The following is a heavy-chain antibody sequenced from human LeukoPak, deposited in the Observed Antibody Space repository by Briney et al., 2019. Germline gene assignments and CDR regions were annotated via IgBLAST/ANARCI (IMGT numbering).Heavy chain of an antibody. V-gene: IGHV3-53*01. D-gene: IGHD4-17*01. J-gene: IGHJ5*02. CDR1: GFTVSSNY. Sequence: PGGSLRLSCAASGFTVSSNYMSWVRQAPGKGLEWVSVIYSGGSTYYADSVKGRFTISRDNSKNTLYLQMNSLRAEDTAVYYCARGKGDYGDPEGFDPWGQGTLVTVSS. CDR2: IYSGGST. CDR3: ARGKGDYGDPEGFDP.